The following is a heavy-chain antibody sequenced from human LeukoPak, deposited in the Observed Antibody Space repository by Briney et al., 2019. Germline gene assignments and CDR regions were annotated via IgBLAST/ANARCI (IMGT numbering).Heavy chain of an antibody. Sequence: ASVKVSCKASGGTFSSYAISWVRQAPGQGLEWMGGIIPIFGTANYAQKFQGRVTITTDESTSTAYMELSSLRSEDTAVYYCVRDRGDGYNHPLDYWGQGTLVTVSS. CDR3: VRDRGDGYNHPLDY. V-gene: IGHV1-69*05. J-gene: IGHJ4*02. CDR1: GGTFSSYA. D-gene: IGHD5-24*01. CDR2: IIPIFGTA.